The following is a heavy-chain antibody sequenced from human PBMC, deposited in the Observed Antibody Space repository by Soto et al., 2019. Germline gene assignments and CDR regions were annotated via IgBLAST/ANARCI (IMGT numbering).Heavy chain of an antibody. D-gene: IGHD6-6*01. CDR2: IYYSGST. CDR1: GGSVSSGSYY. Sequence: SETLSLTCPVSGGSVSSGSYYWSWIRQPPGKGLEWIGYIYYSGSTNYNPSLKSRVTISVDTSKNQFSLKLSSVTAADTAVYYCARDLGIAARPEYYYYGMGVWGQGTTVTVS. J-gene: IGHJ6*02. CDR3: ARDLGIAARPEYYYYGMGV. V-gene: IGHV4-61*01.